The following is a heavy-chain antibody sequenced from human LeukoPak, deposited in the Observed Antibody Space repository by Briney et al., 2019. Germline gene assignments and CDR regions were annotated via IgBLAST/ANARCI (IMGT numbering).Heavy chain of an antibody. D-gene: IGHD2-15*01. Sequence: ASVKVSCKASGYTFTNYALNWVRQAPGQGLEWMGWINTNTGNPTYAQGFTGRFVFSLDISVSTVYLQISSLKAEDTAVYYCARMMKRGVSNPHGYWGQGTLVTVSS. CDR2: INTNTGNP. CDR3: ARMMKRGVSNPHGY. J-gene: IGHJ4*02. CDR1: GYTFTNYA. V-gene: IGHV7-4-1*02.